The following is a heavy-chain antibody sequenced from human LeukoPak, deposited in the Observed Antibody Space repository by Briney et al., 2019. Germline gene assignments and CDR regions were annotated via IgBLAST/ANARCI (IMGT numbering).Heavy chain of an antibody. D-gene: IGHD4-11*01. J-gene: IGHJ6*03. V-gene: IGHV3-48*01. Sequence: GGSLRLSCAASGFSFSDYSINWVRQAPGKGLEWVSFISSGSSSIDYSDSVKGRFTISRDNAKNSVYLQMNSLRAEDTAVYYCARMTTTGPYYYYMDVWGKGTTVTVSS. CDR1: GFSFSDYS. CDR2: ISSGSSSI. CDR3: ARMTTTGPYYYYMDV.